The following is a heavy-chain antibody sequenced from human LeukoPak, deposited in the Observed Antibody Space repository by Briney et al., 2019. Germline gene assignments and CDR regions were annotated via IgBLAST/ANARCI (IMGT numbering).Heavy chain of an antibody. CDR1: GGSISSYY. D-gene: IGHD3-9*01. Sequence: PSETLSLTCTVSGGSISSYYWSWIRQPPGGGLEWIGYIYYSGSTNYNPSLKSRVTISVDTSKNQFSLKLSSVTAADTAVYYCARSENILTGYYDYWGQGTLVTVSS. CDR2: IYYSGST. J-gene: IGHJ4*02. CDR3: ARSENILTGYYDY. V-gene: IGHV4-59*01.